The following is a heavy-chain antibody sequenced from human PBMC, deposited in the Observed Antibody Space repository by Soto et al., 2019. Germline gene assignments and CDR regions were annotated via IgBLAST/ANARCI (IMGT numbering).Heavy chain of an antibody. CDR1: GYTFTSYY. J-gene: IGHJ6*02. V-gene: IGHV1-46*01. CDR3: ARAAGDPYYYYGMDV. CDR2: INPSGGST. D-gene: IGHD7-27*01. Sequence: ASVKVSCKASGYTFTSYYMHWVRQAPGQGLEWMGIINPSGGSTSYAQKFQGRVTMTGDTSTSTVYVELSSLRSEDTAVYYCARAAGDPYYYYGMDVWGQGTTVTVSS.